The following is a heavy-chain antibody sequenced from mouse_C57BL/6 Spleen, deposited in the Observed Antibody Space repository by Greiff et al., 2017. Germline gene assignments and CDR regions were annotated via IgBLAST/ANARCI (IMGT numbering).Heavy chain of an antibody. J-gene: IGHJ1*03. CDR2: INPGSGGT. D-gene: IGHD2-1*01. CDR3: ARGGIDYGNYGWYFDV. V-gene: IGHV1-54*01. Sequence: VKLLESGAELVRPGTSVKVSCKASGYAFTNYLIEWVKQRPGQGLEWIGVINPGSGGTNYNEKFKGKATLTADKSSSTAYMQLSSLTAEDSAVYFCARGGIDYGNYGWYFDVWGTGTTVTVSS. CDR1: GYAFTNYL.